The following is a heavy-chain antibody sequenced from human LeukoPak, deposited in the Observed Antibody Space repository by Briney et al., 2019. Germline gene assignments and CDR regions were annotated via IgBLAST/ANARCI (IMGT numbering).Heavy chain of an antibody. CDR2: INHSGST. J-gene: IGHJ4*02. CDR3: ARPNQYYFDY. D-gene: IGHD1-14*01. V-gene: IGHV4-34*01. CDR1: GGHFSAYY. Sequence: PSETLSLTCAVYGGHFSAYYWNWIRQSPGKGLEWIGEINHSGSTNYNPSLKSRVTISVDTSKNQFSLKVTSVTAADTAVYYCARPNQYYFDYWGQGTLVTVSS.